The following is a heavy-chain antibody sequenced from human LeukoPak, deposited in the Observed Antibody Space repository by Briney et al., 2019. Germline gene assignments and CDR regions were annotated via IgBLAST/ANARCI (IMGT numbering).Heavy chain of an antibody. J-gene: IGHJ5*02. CDR3: ARGSSQQWPSNWFDP. V-gene: IGHV1-18*01. CDR1: GYTFTSYG. CDR2: ISAYNANT. D-gene: IGHD6-19*01. Sequence: ASVKLSCKASGYTFTSYGISWVRQAPGQGLEWMGWISAYNANTNYAQKLQGRVTMTTDTSTSTAYMELRSLRSDDTAVYYCARGSSQQWPSNWFDPWGQGTLVTVSS.